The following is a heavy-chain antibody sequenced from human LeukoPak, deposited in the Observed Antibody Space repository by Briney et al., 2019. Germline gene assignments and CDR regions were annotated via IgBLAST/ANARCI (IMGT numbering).Heavy chain of an antibody. D-gene: IGHD6-19*01. CDR3: AKDRRTDYRGAWY. CDR2: ISGSGGST. V-gene: IGHV3-23*01. J-gene: IGHJ4*02. Sequence: GGSLRLSCAASGFTFSSYAMTRVRQAPGKGLEWVSTISGSGGSTHYADSAKGRFTISRDNSKNTLYLQMNSLRAGDTAVYYCAKDRRTDYRGAWYWGQGTLVSVSS. CDR1: GFTFSSYA.